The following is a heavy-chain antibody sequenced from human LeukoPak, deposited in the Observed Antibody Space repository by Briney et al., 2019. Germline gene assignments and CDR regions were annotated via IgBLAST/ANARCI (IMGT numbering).Heavy chain of an antibody. Sequence: GESLKISCKGSGYSFTSYWIGWVRQMPGKGLEWMGIIYPGDSDTRYSPSFQGQVTISADKSISTASLQWSSLKASDTAMYYCARQGGGYYDSSGYYGYAFDIWGQGTMVTVSS. J-gene: IGHJ3*02. CDR1: GYSFTSYW. D-gene: IGHD3-22*01. CDR2: IYPGDSDT. CDR3: ARQGGGYYDSSGYYGYAFDI. V-gene: IGHV5-51*01.